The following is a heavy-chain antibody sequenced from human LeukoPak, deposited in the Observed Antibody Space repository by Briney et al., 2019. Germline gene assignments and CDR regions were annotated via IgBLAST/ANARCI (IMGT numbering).Heavy chain of an antibody. J-gene: IGHJ5*02. D-gene: IGHD4-11*01. V-gene: IGHV4-59*01. CDR3: ASEDYTYNWFDP. Sequence: SETLSLTCTVSGGSISSYYWSWIRQPPGKGLEWIGYIYYSGSTNYNPSLKSRVTISVDTSKNQFSLKLSSVTAADTAVYYCASEDYTYNWFDPWGQGTLVTVSS. CDR1: GGSISSYY. CDR2: IYYSGST.